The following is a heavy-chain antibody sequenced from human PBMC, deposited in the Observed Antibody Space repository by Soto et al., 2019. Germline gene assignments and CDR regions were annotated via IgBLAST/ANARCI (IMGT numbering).Heavy chain of an antibody. CDR2: IYHSGST. D-gene: IGHD6-19*01. J-gene: IGHJ4*02. V-gene: IGHV4-34*01. CDR1: GGSFSGYY. CDR3: ARVAVAGTRVDY. Sequence: SETLSLTCAVYGGSFSGYYWSWIRQPPGKGLEWIGEIYHSGSTNYNPSLKSRVTISVDKSKNQFSLKLSSVTAADTAVYYCARVAVAGTRVDYWGQGTLVTVST.